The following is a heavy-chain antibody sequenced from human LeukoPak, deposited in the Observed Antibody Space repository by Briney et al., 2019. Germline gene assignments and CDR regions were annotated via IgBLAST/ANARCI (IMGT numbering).Heavy chain of an antibody. J-gene: IGHJ4*02. V-gene: IGHV3-11*04. CDR3: ASHFDYGDPVFDY. CDR1: GFTFSDYY. D-gene: IGHD4-17*01. Sequence: GGSLRLSCAASGFTFSDYYMSWIRQAPGKGLEWVSYISSSGSTIYYADSVKGRLTISRDNAKNSLYLQMNSLRAEDTAVYYCASHFDYGDPVFDYWGQGTLVTVSS. CDR2: ISSSGSTI.